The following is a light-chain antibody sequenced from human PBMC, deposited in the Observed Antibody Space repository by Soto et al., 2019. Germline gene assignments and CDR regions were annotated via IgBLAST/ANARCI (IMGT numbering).Light chain of an antibody. V-gene: IGLV2-14*01. CDR3: SSYTGSSTPWV. J-gene: IGLJ3*02. CDR1: SSDIGGYNY. Sequence: QSALTQPASVSGSPGQSITISCTGTSSDIGGYNYVSWYKQEPGKAPKLMLFDVTNRPSGVSNRVSCSKSGNTASLTISGLQDEDDCDSFCSSYTGSSTPWVFGGGTTLTVL. CDR2: DVT.